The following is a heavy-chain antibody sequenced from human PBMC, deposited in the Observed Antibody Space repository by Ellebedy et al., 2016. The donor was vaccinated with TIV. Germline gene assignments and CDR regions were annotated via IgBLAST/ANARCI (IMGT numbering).Heavy chain of an antibody. CDR2: ISYDGSNK. CDR1: GFTFSSYA. Sequence: GESLKISCAASGFTFSSYAMHWVRQAPGKGLEWVAVISYDGSNKYYADSVKGRFTISRDNSKNTLYLQMNSLRAEDTAVYYCARLVEMATIVRDYWGQGTLVTVSS. CDR3: ARLVEMATIVRDY. D-gene: IGHD5-24*01. J-gene: IGHJ4*02. V-gene: IGHV3-30*01.